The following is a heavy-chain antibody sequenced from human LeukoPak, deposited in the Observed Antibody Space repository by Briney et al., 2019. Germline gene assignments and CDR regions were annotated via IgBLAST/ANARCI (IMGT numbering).Heavy chain of an antibody. CDR2: SNPNSGGT. Sequence: ASVKVSCKASGYTFTDFYIHWVRQAPGQGLEWMGWSNPNSGGTNYAQKFQGRVTMTRDTSISTAYMELSRLRSDDTAVYYCARDLYCSSTSCHYYYYYYGMDVWGQGTTVTVSS. V-gene: IGHV1-2*02. CDR1: GYTFTDFY. D-gene: IGHD2-2*01. CDR3: ARDLYCSSTSCHYYYYYYGMDV. J-gene: IGHJ6*02.